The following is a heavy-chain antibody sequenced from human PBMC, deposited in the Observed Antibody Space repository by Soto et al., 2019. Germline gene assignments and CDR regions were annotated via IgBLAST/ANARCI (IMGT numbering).Heavy chain of an antibody. Sequence: QITLNESGPTQVKPSQTLTLTCTFSGFSLTTSGVGVGWIRQSPGKAPEWLALIYWDDDKRYSPSLKSRLTITKAPSKNQVVLTMAALDPADTATYYCAHRVLRTVFGLVTTTAIYFDFWGQGTPVAVSS. CDR3: AHRVLRTVFGLVTTTAIYFDF. J-gene: IGHJ4*02. D-gene: IGHD3-3*01. CDR2: IYWDDDK. CDR1: GFSLTTSGVG. V-gene: IGHV2-5*02.